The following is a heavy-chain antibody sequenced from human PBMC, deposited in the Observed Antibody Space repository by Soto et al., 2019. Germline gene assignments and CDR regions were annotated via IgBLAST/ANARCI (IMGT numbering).Heavy chain of an antibody. CDR1: GFTFSSYA. D-gene: IGHD2-8*01. CDR3: AKKSCSYGVCYSLDY. CDR2: ISSSGDTT. Sequence: EVQVLESGGGLVQPGGSLRLSCAASGFTFSSYAMSWVRQAPGKGLEWVSGISSSGDTTYYRDSVKGRFTISRDNSNNTLYLQMDSLRAEDTAVYYCAKKSCSYGVCYSLDYWGQGTLVTVSS. V-gene: IGHV3-23*01. J-gene: IGHJ4*02.